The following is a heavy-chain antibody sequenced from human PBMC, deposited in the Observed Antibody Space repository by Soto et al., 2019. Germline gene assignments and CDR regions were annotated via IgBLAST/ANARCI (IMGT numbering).Heavy chain of an antibody. J-gene: IGHJ6*02. CDR3: SWPLFRRSSYGMVV. CDR2: ISSSSSTI. Sequence: GSLRISCAAYGFTFSSYSMKWVRQAPGKGLERGSYISSSSSTIYYADSVKGRFTISRDNAKNSLFLQMHSLRDEDTAFYYSSWPLFRRSSYGMVVSGQTTTVTVSS. V-gene: IGHV3-48*02. CDR1: GFTFSSYS. D-gene: IGHD6-6*01.